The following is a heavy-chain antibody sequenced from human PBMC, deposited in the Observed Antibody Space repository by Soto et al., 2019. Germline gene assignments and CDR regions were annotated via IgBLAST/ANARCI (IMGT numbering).Heavy chain of an antibody. CDR2: IFSNDEK. V-gene: IGHV2-26*01. CDR3: ARPVVDIAAPSYSFDY. Sequence: QVTLKESGPVLVKPTETLTLTCTVSGISLSNARMGVSWNRKPPGKALEWLAHIFSNDEKSYSTSLKSRLTISKDTSKSQVVLTTTNMDPVDTATHYCARPVVDIAAPSYSFDYWGQATLVTASS. CDR1: GISLSNARMG. D-gene: IGHD6-6*01. J-gene: IGHJ4*02.